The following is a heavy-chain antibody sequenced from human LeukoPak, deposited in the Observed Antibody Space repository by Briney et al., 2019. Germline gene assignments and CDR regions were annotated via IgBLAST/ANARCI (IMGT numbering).Heavy chain of an antibody. CDR2: IYYSGST. CDR3: ARWYYDFWSGYSSAKAFDI. V-gene: IGHV4-39*01. Sequence: SETLSLTCTVSGGSISSSSYYWGWIRQPPGKGLEWIGSIYYSGSTYYNPSLKSRVTISVDTSKNQFSLKVSSVTAADTAVYYCARWYYDFWSGYSSAKAFDIWGQGTMVTVSS. J-gene: IGHJ3*02. D-gene: IGHD3-3*01. CDR1: GGSISSSSYY.